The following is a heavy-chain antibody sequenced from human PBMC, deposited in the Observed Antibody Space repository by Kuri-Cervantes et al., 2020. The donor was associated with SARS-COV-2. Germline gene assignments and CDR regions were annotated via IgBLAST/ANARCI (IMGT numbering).Heavy chain of an antibody. J-gene: IGHJ6*02. CDR2: ISGSGGST. CDR3: ARVAGGYSGYESYYYYGMDV. D-gene: IGHD5-12*01. V-gene: IGHV3-21*04. CDR1: GFTFSGHW. Sequence: GESLKISCAASGFTFSGHWIHWVRQAPGKGLVWVSAISGSGGSTYYADSVKGRFTISRDNAKNSLYLQMNSLRAEDTAVYYCARVAGGYSGYESYYYYGMDVWGQGTTVTVSS.